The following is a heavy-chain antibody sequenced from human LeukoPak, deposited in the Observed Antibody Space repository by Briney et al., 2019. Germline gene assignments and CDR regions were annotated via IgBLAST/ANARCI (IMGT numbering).Heavy chain of an antibody. D-gene: IGHD6-13*01. V-gene: IGHV3-9*03. CDR2: ISWNSGSI. CDR1: GFTFDDYA. J-gene: IGHJ4*02. Sequence: GGSLRLSCAASGFTFDDYAMHWVRQAPGKGLEWVSGISWNSGSIGYADSVKGRFTISRDNAKNSLYLQMNSLRAEDMALYYCAKDSRGSWHFGPFDYWGQGTLVTVSS. CDR3: AKDSRGSWHFGPFDY.